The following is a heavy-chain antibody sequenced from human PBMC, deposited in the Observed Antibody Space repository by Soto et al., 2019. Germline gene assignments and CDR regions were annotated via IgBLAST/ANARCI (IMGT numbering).Heavy chain of an antibody. J-gene: IGHJ3*02. CDR3: AKTASGWFSAFDI. D-gene: IGHD6-13*01. CDR1: GFTFSSYA. CDR2: ISGSGGTT. Sequence: EVQLLESGGGLVQPGGSLRLSCAASGFTFSSYAMSWVRQAPGKGLEWVSAISGSGGTTYYADSVKGRFTFSRDNSTNTLYLQMNSLRAEDTAVYYFAKTASGWFSAFDIWGQGTMVTVSS. V-gene: IGHV3-23*01.